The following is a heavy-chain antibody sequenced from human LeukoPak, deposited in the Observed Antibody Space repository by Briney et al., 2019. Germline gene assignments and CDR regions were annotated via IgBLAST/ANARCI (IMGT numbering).Heavy chain of an antibody. CDR1: GGSISSSSYY. CDR3: ARVTRGNAFDI. V-gene: IGHV4-61*02. Sequence: SETLSLTCTVSGGSISSSSYYWSWIRQPAGKGLEWIGRIYTSGSTNYNPSLKSRVTISVDTSKNQFSLKLSSVTAADTAVYYCARVTRGNAFDIWGQGTMVTVSS. D-gene: IGHD3-16*01. CDR2: IYTSGST. J-gene: IGHJ3*02.